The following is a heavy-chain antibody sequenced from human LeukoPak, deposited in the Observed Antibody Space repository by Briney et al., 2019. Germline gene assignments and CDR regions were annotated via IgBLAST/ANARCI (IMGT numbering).Heavy chain of an antibody. CDR2: INPSGGST. D-gene: IGHD5-12*01. CDR1: GYTFTSYY. CDR3: ARDAGGYSGKCGMDV. V-gene: IGHV1-46*01. Sequence: ASVKVSCKASGYTFTSYYMHWVRQDPGQGREWMGIINPSGGSTSYAQKFHGRVTMTRDTSTSTVYMELSSLRSEDTAVYYCARDAGGYSGKCGMDVWGQGTTVTVSS. J-gene: IGHJ6*02.